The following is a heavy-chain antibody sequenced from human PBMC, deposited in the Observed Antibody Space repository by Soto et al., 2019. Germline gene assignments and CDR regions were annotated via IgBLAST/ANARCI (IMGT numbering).Heavy chain of an antibody. CDR2: IYFTGST. CDR1: GHSLSSGGYY. V-gene: IGHV4-31*03. J-gene: IGHJ4*02. D-gene: IGHD6-19*01. CDR3: ARDWGSSGWAN. Sequence: SETLSLTCTVSGHSLSSGGYYWIWIRQHPGKGLEWVGYIYFTGSTLYNPSLKSRLAMSLDTSKNQFSLRLTSVTAADTAVYFCARDWGSSGWANWGQGTLVTVSS.